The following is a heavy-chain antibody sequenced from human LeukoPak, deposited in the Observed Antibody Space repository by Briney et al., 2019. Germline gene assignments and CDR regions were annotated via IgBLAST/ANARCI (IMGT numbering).Heavy chain of an antibody. J-gene: IGHJ4*02. CDR3: ASPGIAAAGMFDY. V-gene: IGHV4-39*01. D-gene: IGHD6-13*01. CDR1: GGSISSSSYY. Sequence: PSETLSLTCTVSGGSISSSSYYWGWIRQPPGKGLEWIGSIYYSGSTYYNPSLKSRVTISVDTSKNLFSLKLSSVTAADTAVYYCASPGIAAAGMFDYWGQGTLVTVSS. CDR2: IYYSGST.